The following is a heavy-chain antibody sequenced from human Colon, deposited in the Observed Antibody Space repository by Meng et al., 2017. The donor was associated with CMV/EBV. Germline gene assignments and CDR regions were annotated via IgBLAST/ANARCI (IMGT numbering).Heavy chain of an antibody. J-gene: IGHJ4*02. Sequence: GGSLRLSCAASGLTFNGYGLHWVRQAPGKGLEWVAFIGSDGSIKRYADSVKGRLTISRDNSKNSLYLQMNSLRAEDTAVYYCARDPYGKWDYWGQGTLVTVSS. CDR2: IGSDGSIK. D-gene: IGHD4-17*01. V-gene: IGHV3-30*02. CDR1: GLTFNGYG. CDR3: ARDPYGKWDY.